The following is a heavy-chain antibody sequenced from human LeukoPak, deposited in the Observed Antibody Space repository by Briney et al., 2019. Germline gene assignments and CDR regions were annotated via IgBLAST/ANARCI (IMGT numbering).Heavy chain of an antibody. CDR3: ARDLLHRGYAFDI. CDR1: GGSIGSGTYY. CDR2: IYSSGST. Sequence: SETPSLTCTVSGGSIGSGTYYWSWIRQSAGKGLEWIGRIYSSGSTNYNPSLKSRVTISVDPSKNQFSLKLSSVNAADTAVYYCARDLLHRGYAFDIWGQGTMVTVSS. J-gene: IGHJ3*02. D-gene: IGHD5-12*01. V-gene: IGHV4-61*02.